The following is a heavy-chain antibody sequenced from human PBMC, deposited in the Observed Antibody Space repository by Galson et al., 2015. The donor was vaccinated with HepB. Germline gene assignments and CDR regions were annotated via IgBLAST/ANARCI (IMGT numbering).Heavy chain of an antibody. V-gene: IGHV1-3*04. CDR2: INTGNGHT. D-gene: IGHD6-19*01. Sequence: SVKVSCKASGYPFPNYPIHWVRQAPGQRLEWMGWINTGNGHTEYSQKFQDRISITSDTSASTAYMELSSLTSEDTTVYYCARDRSRSGWHPYFDPWGQGALVTVSS. CDR1: GYPFPNYP. CDR3: ARDRSRSGWHPYFDP. J-gene: IGHJ4*02.